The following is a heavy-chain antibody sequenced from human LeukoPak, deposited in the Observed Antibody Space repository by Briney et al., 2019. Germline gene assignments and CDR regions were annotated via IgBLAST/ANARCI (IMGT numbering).Heavy chain of an antibody. Sequence: GGSLRLSCAASGFTFSSYGTHWVRQAPGKGLEWVAVISYDGSNKYYADSVKGRFTISRDNSKNTLYLQMNSLRAEDTAVYYCAKTTRYCSSTSCYKYYYYYMDVWGKGTTVTVSS. CDR2: ISYDGSNK. V-gene: IGHV3-30*18. CDR1: GFTFSSYG. CDR3: AKTTRYCSSTSCYKYYYYYMDV. D-gene: IGHD2-2*02. J-gene: IGHJ6*03.